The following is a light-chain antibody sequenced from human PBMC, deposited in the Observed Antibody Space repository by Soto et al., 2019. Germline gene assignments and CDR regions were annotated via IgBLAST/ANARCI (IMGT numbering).Light chain of an antibody. CDR2: RAS. Sequence: EIVLTHSPATLSLSPCECATLSFRASQSVNSNLAWYRHKPGQAPRLLIYRASTRAAGLPDRFSGSGSGTEFTLTISSLQSEDFAVYYCQQYHKWPITFGQGTRLEIK. CDR1: QSVNSN. J-gene: IGKJ5*01. CDR3: QQYHKWPIT. V-gene: IGKV3-15*01.